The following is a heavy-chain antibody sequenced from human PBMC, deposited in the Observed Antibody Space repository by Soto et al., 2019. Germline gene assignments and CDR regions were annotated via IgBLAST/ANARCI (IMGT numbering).Heavy chain of an antibody. V-gene: IGHV3-11*01. J-gene: IGHJ4*02. Sequence: QVQLVESGGGLVKPGGSLRLSCAASGFTFSDYYMTWIRQAPGKGLEWVSYISSSGSTIYYADSVKGRFTISRDNAKNSLYVQMNTLRAEDTAVYYCARALSYGDYAAYWGQGTLVTVSS. CDR3: ARALSYGDYAAY. D-gene: IGHD4-17*01. CDR2: ISSSGSTI. CDR1: GFTFSDYY.